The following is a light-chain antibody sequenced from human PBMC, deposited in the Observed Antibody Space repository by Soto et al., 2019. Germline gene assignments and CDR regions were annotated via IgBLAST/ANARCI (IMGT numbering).Light chain of an antibody. CDR1: QTVRNNY. V-gene: IGKV3D-20*02. CDR3: QQRSDWPWT. CDR2: DAS. Sequence: EFVLTQSPGTLSLSPGERATLSCRASQTVRNNYLAWYQQKPGQAPRLLIYDASSRATGIPDRFSGGGSGTDFTLTISSLEPEDFAVYYCQQRSDWPWTFGQGSTVDIK. J-gene: IGKJ1*01.